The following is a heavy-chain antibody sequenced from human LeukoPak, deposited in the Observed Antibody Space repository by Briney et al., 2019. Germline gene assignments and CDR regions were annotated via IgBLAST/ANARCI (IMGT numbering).Heavy chain of an antibody. CDR3: ARGDGYNFFDY. Sequence: SGGSLRLSCAVSGFSVTNNYMSWVRQAPGKGLEWVSVFYVGGATYYADSVKGRFTISRDNSENTLYLQMKSLRAEDTAVYYCARGDGYNFFDYWGQGTLVTVSS. D-gene: IGHD5-24*01. CDR2: FYVGGAT. CDR1: GFSVTNNY. J-gene: IGHJ4*02. V-gene: IGHV3-53*01.